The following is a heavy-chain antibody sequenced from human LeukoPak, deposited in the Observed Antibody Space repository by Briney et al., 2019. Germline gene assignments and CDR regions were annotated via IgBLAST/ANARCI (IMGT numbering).Heavy chain of an antibody. D-gene: IGHD6-19*01. CDR1: GFTVSSNY. CDR3: ANHQWYSSGWIYCFDY. Sequence: GGSLRLSCAASGFTVSSNYMSWVRQAPGKGLEWVSVIYSGGSTYYADSVKGRFTISRDNSKNTLYLQMNSLRAEDTAVYYCANHQWYSSGWIYCFDYWGQGTLVTVSS. V-gene: IGHV3-66*01. J-gene: IGHJ4*02. CDR2: IYSGGST.